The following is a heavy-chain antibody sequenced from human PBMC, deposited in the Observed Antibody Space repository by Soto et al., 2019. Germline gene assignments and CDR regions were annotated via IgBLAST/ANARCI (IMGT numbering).Heavy chain of an antibody. CDR1: GFTFSTYW. CDR2: VKSDGSS. V-gene: IGHV3-74*01. Sequence: EVQLVESGGGLVQPGGSLRLSCAASGFTFSTYWMHWVRQIPGKGLEGVSRVKSDGSSYYADPVKGRFTISRDNAWNTVYLQMNRLRAEDTALYYCARGLKNYYGMDVWGQGTTVTVSS. J-gene: IGHJ6*02. CDR3: ARGLKNYYGMDV.